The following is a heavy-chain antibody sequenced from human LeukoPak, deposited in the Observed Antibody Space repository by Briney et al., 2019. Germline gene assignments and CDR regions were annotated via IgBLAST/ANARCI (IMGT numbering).Heavy chain of an antibody. CDR1: GGSISSSSYY. Sequence: PSETLSLTCTVSGGSISSSSYYWGWIRQPPGKGLEWIGSIYYSGSTYYNPSLKSRVTISVDTSKNQFSLKLSSVTAADTAVYYCARSWLEWPPYYYYYGMDVWGQGTTVTVSS. V-gene: IGHV4-39*01. D-gene: IGHD3-3*01. CDR3: ARSWLEWPPYYYYYGMDV. CDR2: IYYSGST. J-gene: IGHJ6*02.